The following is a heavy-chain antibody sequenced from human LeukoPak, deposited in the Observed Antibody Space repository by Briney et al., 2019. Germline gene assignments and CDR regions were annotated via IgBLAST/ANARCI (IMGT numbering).Heavy chain of an antibody. CDR3: AKILLWFGELYDY. Sequence: GGSLRLSCAPSGFTFTSYAMSWVRQAPGKGREWVSAISGSGGSTYYADSVKGRFTISRDNSKNTLYLQMNSLRAEDTAVYYCAKILLWFGELYDYWGQGTLVTVSS. J-gene: IGHJ4*02. V-gene: IGHV3-23*01. D-gene: IGHD3-10*01. CDR1: GFTFTSYA. CDR2: ISGSGGST.